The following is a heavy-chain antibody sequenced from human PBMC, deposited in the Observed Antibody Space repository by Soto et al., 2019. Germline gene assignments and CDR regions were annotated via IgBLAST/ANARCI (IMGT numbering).Heavy chain of an antibody. J-gene: IGHJ6*02. CDR3: ATGGHQSLSHYYYGMDV. Sequence: SVKVSCKASGGTFSSYAISWVRQAPGQGLEWMGGIIPIFGTANYAQKFQGRVTITADGSTSTAYMELSSLRSEDTAVYYCATGGHQSLSHYYYGMDVWSQGTTVTVSS. CDR1: GGTFSSYA. CDR2: IIPIFGTA. V-gene: IGHV1-69*13. D-gene: IGHD2-2*01.